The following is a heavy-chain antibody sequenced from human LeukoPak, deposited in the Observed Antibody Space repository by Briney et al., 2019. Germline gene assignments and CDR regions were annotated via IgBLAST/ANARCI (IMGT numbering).Heavy chain of an antibody. D-gene: IGHD2-15*01. CDR2: INPNSGGT. CDR1: GYTFTGYY. CDR3: ARDGTGYCSGGSCYSGASFDY. Sequence: ASVKVSCKASGYTFTGYYMHWVRQAPGQGLEWMGRINPNSGGTNYAQKFQGRVTMTRETSISTAYMELSRLRSDDTAVYYCARDGTGYCSGGSCYSGASFDYWGQGTLVTVSS. V-gene: IGHV1-2*06. J-gene: IGHJ4*02.